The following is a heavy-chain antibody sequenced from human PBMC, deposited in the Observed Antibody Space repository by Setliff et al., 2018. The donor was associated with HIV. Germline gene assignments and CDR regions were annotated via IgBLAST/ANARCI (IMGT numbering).Heavy chain of an antibody. D-gene: IGHD2-15*01. V-gene: IGHV4-4*09. CDR3: AGCSGGICPFDTFDI. Sequence: SETLSLTCTVSGGSISSYYWSWIRQPPGKGLEWIGYIYTSGSTNYNPSLKSRGTISVDTSKNQFSLKLSSVTAAVTAVYYCAGCSGGICPFDTFDIWGKVTMVTVSS. CDR2: IYTSGST. J-gene: IGHJ3*02. CDR1: GGSISSYY.